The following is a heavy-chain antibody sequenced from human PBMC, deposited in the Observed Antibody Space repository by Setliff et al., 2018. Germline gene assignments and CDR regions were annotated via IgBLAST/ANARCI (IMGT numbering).Heavy chain of an antibody. J-gene: IGHJ6*03. V-gene: IGHV4-61*09. CDR1: GDSISSRRNY. CDR2: IYTGGST. D-gene: IGHD6-19*01. Sequence: SETLSLTCTVSGDSISSRRNYWGWFRQPAGKELEWIGHIYTGGSTKYNPSLKSRVTISVDTSKNQFSLKLSSVTAADTAVYYCARAISGWYSAFYYYMDVWGKGTTVTVSS. CDR3: ARAISGWYSAFYYYMDV.